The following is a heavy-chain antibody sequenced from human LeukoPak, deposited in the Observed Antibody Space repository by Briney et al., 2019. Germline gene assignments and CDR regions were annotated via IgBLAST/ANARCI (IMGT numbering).Heavy chain of an antibody. V-gene: IGHV3-33*08. CDR3: ARGPMTTVTTALTYYYYGMDV. D-gene: IGHD4-17*01. J-gene: IGHJ6*02. CDR1: GFTVSSNY. CDR2: IWYDGSNK. Sequence: GGSLRLSCAASGFTVSSNYMSWVRQAPGKGLEWVAVIWYDGSNKYYADSVKGRFTISRDNSKNTLYLQMNSLRAEDTAVYYCARGPMTTVTTALTYYYYGMDVWGQGTTVTVSS.